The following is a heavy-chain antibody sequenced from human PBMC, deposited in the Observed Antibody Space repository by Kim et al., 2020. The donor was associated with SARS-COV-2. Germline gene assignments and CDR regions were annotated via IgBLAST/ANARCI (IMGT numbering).Heavy chain of an antibody. CDR2: IDTSGST. D-gene: IGHD4-17*01. V-gene: IGHV4-61*02. Sequence: SETLSLTCTVSGGSISSGSYYWSWIRQPAGKGLEWFGRIDTSGSTNYNPSLKSRVTISVDTSKNQFSLKLSSVTAADTAVYYCAADYGDRNFDYWGQGTLVTVSS. CDR1: GGSISSGSYY. J-gene: IGHJ4*02. CDR3: AADYGDRNFDY.